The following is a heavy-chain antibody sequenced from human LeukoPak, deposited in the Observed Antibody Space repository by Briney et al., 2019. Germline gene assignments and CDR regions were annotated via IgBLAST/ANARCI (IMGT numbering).Heavy chain of an antibody. Sequence: SETLSLTCTVSGGSISSYYWSWIRQPPGKGLEWIGYIYYSGSTNCNPSVKSRVAMSVDTSKKQFSLKLSSLTAADTAVYYSARGGTAVIAPYAFDIWGQGTMVTVSS. CDR3: ARGGTAVIAPYAFDI. CDR1: GGSISSYY. CDR2: IYYSGST. J-gene: IGHJ3*02. V-gene: IGHV4-59*01. D-gene: IGHD4-23*01.